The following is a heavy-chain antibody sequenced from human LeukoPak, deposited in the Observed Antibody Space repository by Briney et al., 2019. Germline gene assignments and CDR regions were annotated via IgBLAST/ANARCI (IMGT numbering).Heavy chain of an antibody. V-gene: IGHV3-13*01. CDR1: GFSISTYD. CDR2: IGTAGDT. D-gene: IGHD2-2*01. J-gene: IGHJ6*02. CDR3: ARAGKEYQFHGMDV. Sequence: GGALRLSCVASGFSISTYDMFWVRQPTGKGLEWVSVIGTAGDTYYPDSVKDRFTISRDNVRNSLYLQMMNLRAGDTAIYYCARAGKEYQFHGMDVWGQGSTVTVSS.